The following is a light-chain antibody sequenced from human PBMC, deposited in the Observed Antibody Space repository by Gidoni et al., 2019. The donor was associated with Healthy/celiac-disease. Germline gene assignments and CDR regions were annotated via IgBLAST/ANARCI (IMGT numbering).Light chain of an antibody. CDR3: QSYDSSLSAVV. CDR2: VNS. Sequence: QSVLTQPPSVSGAPGETVTISCTGSSSHIGAGYDLASSQQLPVTAPKLLLYVNSNRPSGVPDRCSGSKSGTSASLAITGLQAEDEADYYCQSYDSSLSAVVFGGGTKLTVL. V-gene: IGLV1-40*01. CDR1: SSHIGAGYD. J-gene: IGLJ2*01.